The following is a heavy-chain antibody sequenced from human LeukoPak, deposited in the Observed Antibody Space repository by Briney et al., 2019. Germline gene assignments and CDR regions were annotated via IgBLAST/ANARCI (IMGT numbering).Heavy chain of an antibody. J-gene: IGHJ5*02. Sequence: ASVKVSCTTSGFTFTTYTVHWVRQAPGQRLEWMGWINAANGNTQYSQKFQGRVTITRDTSASTAYKELSSLRSEDTAVYYCARGAPIRVAVAATFGPWGQGTLVTVPS. CDR2: INAANGNT. D-gene: IGHD6-19*01. CDR3: ARGAPIRVAVAATFGP. V-gene: IGHV1-3*01. CDR1: GFTFTTYT.